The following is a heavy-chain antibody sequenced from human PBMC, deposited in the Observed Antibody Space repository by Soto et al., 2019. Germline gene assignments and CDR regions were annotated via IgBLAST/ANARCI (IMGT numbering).Heavy chain of an antibody. V-gene: IGHV1-69*13. J-gene: IGHJ5*02. CDR1: GGTFSSCS. CDR3: ARAPRYILTGYYGWFDP. CDR2: IIPIFGTA. D-gene: IGHD3-9*01. Sequence: SVKVSCKASGGTFSSCSISWVRQAPGQGLEWMGWIIPIFGTANYAQKFQGRVTITADESTSTAYMELSSLRSEDTAVYYCARAPRYILTGYYGWFDPWGQGTLVTVSS.